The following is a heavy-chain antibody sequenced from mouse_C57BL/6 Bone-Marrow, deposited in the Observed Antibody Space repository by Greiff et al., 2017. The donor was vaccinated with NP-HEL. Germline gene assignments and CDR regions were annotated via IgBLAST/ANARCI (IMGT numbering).Heavy chain of an antibody. CDR1: GYTFTSYW. V-gene: IGHV1-69*01. CDR3: ASYRGFAY. Sequence: QVQLQQPGAELVMPGASVKLSCKASGYTFTSYWMHWVKQRPGQGLEWIGEIDPSDSYTNYNPKFKGKSTFTVDKSSSTAYMQLSSLTSEDSAVYYCASYRGFAYWGQGTLVTVSA. CDR2: IDPSDSYT. J-gene: IGHJ3*01.